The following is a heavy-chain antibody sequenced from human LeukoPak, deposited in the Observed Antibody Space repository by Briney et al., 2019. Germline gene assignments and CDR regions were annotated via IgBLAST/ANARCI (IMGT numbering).Heavy chain of an antibody. Sequence: GGSLRLSCAASGFSFSSYWMKWVRQDPGKGLEWVANIKGDGSEKYYVDSVKGRFTTSRDNAKNSLFLQMNSLRAEDTAVYYCARGGSGYYFPLDYWGQGTLVTVSS. CDR2: IKGDGSEK. V-gene: IGHV3-7*01. CDR3: ARGGSGYYFPLDY. CDR1: GFSFSSYW. J-gene: IGHJ4*02. D-gene: IGHD3-22*01.